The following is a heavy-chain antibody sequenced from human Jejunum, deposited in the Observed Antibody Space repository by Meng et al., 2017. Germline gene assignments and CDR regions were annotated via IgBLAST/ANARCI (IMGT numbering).Heavy chain of an antibody. CDR1: GLTFSTYW. D-gene: IGHD5-12*01. CDR2: ISNDGSLT. V-gene: IGHV3-74*01. J-gene: IGHJ6*02. Sequence: GESLKISCAASGLTFSTYWMHWVRQAPGKGLVWVSRISNDGSLTNYVDSVKGRFTISRDNAKNTLSLQMNSLRDDDTGVYYCATARSGPLYYYGIDVWGPGTMVTVSS. CDR3: ATARSGPLYYYGIDV.